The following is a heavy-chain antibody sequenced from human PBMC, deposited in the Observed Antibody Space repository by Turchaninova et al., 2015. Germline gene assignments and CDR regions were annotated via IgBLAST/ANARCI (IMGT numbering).Heavy chain of an antibody. CDR3: ARLYWSSGDYPHYFDY. D-gene: IGHD4-17*01. CDR2: IYQSGST. Sequence: QLQLPVSGPGLVTPSETLALTCTVSGGPITSTSYSGGCIRQPPGKGREWMGSIYQSGSTYYNPSLKNRGIITVDTSKNQFSLNLNSVTAADTAVYYCARLYWSSGDYPHYFDYWGQGTLVTVSS. J-gene: IGHJ4*02. V-gene: IGHV4-39*07. CDR1: GGPITSTSYS.